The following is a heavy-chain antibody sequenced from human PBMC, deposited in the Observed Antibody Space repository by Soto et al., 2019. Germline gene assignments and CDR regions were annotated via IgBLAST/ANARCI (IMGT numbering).Heavy chain of an antibody. CDR2: ISGSGDST. V-gene: IGHV3-23*01. Sequence: EVQLLESGGGLVQPGGSLRLSCEASGFTFSSYAMNWVRQAPGKGLEWVSVISGSGDSTYYADSVKGRFTISRDNSKNTLYLQMNSLRAEDTAVYYCAKRASGSYFDYWGQGTLVTVSS. J-gene: IGHJ4*02. D-gene: IGHD3-10*01. CDR3: AKRASGSYFDY. CDR1: GFTFSSYA.